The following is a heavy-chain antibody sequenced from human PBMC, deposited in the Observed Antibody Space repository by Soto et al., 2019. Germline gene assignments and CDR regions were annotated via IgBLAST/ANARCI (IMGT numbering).Heavy chain of an antibody. CDR1: GFTFSSYG. CDR3: ARVFGITGTTLLDY. D-gene: IGHD1-7*01. Sequence: QVQLVESGGGVVQPGRSLRLSCAASGFTFSSYGMHWVRQASGKGLEWVAVIWYDGSNKYYADSVKGRFTISRDNSKNTLYLQMNSLRAEDTAVYYCARVFGITGTTLLDYWGQGTLVTVSS. J-gene: IGHJ4*02. CDR2: IWYDGSNK. V-gene: IGHV3-33*01.